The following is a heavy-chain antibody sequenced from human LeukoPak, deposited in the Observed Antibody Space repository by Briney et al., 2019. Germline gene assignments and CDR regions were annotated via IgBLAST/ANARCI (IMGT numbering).Heavy chain of an antibody. V-gene: IGHV4-34*01. J-gene: IGHJ4*02. Sequence: SETLSLTCAVYGGSFSGYYWSWIRQPPGKGLEWIGEINHSGSTNYNPSLKSRVTISVDTSKNQFSLKLSSVTATDTAVYYCARAVGWYMGAIDYWGQGTLATVSS. CDR3: ARAVGWYMGAIDY. CDR2: INHSGST. D-gene: IGHD6-19*01. CDR1: GGSFSGYY.